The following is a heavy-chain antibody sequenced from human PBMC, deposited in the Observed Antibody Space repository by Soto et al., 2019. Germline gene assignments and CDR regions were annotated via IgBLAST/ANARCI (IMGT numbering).Heavy chain of an antibody. CDR2: TYYRSKWYN. CDR1: GDSVSSNSAA. V-gene: IGHV6-1*01. Sequence: SQTLSLTCAISGDSVSSNSAAWNWIRQSPSRGLEWLGRTYYRSKWYNDYAVSVKSRITINPDTSKNQFSLQLNSVTPEDTAVYYCARDSGVTRTTYYYGMDVWGKGTTVTVSS. CDR3: ARDSGVTRTTYYYGMDV. D-gene: IGHD1-20*01. J-gene: IGHJ6*04.